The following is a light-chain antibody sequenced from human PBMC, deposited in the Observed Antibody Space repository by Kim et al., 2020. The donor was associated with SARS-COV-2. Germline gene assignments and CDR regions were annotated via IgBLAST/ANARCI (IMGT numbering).Light chain of an antibody. Sequence: ASVGDRITITCRASLSISFYLNWYQQRPGKAPKLLIYGSSRLESGVPSRFSGSGSGTEFTLTISSLQPEDFATYYCQQSYSTPVYTFGQGTKLEI. J-gene: IGKJ2*01. CDR1: LSISFY. CDR3: QQSYSTPVYT. V-gene: IGKV1-39*01. CDR2: GSS.